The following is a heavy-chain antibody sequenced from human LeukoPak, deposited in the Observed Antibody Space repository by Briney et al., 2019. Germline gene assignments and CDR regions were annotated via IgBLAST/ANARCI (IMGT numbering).Heavy chain of an antibody. D-gene: IGHD6-19*01. J-gene: IGHJ4*02. Sequence: PGGSLRLSCAASGFTFSSYSMNWVRQAPGKGLEWVSSISSSSSYIYYADSVKGRFTISRDNAKNSLYLQMNSLRAEDTAVYYCARDRSGYSSGLDYWGQGTLVTVSS. CDR2: ISSSSSYI. CDR3: ARDRSGYSSGLDY. V-gene: IGHV3-21*01. CDR1: GFTFSSYS.